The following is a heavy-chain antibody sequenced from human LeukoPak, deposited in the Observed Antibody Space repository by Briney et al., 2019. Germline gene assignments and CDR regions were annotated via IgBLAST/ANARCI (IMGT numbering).Heavy chain of an antibody. CDR1: GGSFSGYY. Sequence: NPSETLSLTCAVYGGSFSGYYWSWIRQPPGRGLEWIGEINHSGSTNYNPSLKSRVTISVDTSKNQFSLKLNSVTAADTAVYYCARWGTWIQLWSTDYWGQGTLVTVSS. V-gene: IGHV4-34*01. CDR2: INHSGST. D-gene: IGHD5-18*01. CDR3: ARWGTWIQLWSTDY. J-gene: IGHJ4*02.